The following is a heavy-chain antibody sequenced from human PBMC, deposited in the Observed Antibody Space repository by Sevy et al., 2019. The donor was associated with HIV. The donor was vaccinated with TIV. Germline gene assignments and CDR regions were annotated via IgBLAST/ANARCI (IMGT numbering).Heavy chain of an antibody. CDR1: GFTFSAYW. V-gene: IGHV3-7*01. Sequence: GGSLRLSCAASGFTFSAYWMNWVRQAPGKGLEWVANIKLGGNDKSYVDSVKGRFTISRDNAEKSLFLQMNSLGADDTAIYYCVRDGDGDFDIWGQGTMVTVSS. CDR2: IKLGGNDK. CDR3: VRDGDGDFDI. J-gene: IGHJ3*02. D-gene: IGHD4-17*01.